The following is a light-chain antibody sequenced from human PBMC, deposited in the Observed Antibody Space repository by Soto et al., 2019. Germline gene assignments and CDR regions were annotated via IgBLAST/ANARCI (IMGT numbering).Light chain of an antibody. J-gene: IGKJ5*01. V-gene: IGKV2-28*01. CDR1: QILLHSNGYNY. CDR2: LGS. Sequence: DIVFTHSPLSLPVTPVDPASISFMSSQILLHSNGYNYLDWYLQKPGQSPQVLIYLGSNRASGVPGKFSGSGSGTDFTLKISRVEAEDVGIYYCMKALQTPINFGQGTRLEIK. CDR3: MKALQTPIN.